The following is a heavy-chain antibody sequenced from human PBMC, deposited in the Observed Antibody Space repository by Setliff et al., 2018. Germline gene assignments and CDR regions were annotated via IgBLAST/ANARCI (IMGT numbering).Heavy chain of an antibody. D-gene: IGHD2-15*01. V-gene: IGHV4-38-2*02. CDR1: GYSISSGHY. Sequence: PSETLSLTCTVSGYSISSGHYWGWIRQPPGKGLEWIGSISHSGSTHYNPSLKSRVTISRDTSRNQFSLKLISVTAADTAVYYCAGGTSSIVVLPASDYWGQGTLVTVSS. CDR3: AGGTSSIVVLPASDY. CDR2: ISHSGST. J-gene: IGHJ4*02.